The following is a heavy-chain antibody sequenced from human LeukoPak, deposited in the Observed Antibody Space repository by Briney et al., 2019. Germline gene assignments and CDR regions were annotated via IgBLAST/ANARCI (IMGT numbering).Heavy chain of an antibody. CDR2: IYTSGST. J-gene: IGHJ5*02. V-gene: IGHV4-4*09. CDR3: AGHLSRGWLRHPGFDP. D-gene: IGHD5-12*01. Sequence: SETLSLTCTVSGGSISSYYWSWIRQPPGKGLEWIGYIYTSGSTNYNPSLKSRVTISVDTSKNQFSLKLSSVTAADTAVYYCAGHLSRGWLRHPGFDPWGQGTLVTVSS. CDR1: GGSISSYY.